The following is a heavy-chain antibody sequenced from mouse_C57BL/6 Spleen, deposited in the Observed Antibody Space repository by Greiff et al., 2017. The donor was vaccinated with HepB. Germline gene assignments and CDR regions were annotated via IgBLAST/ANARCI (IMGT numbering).Heavy chain of an antibody. CDR1: GYSITSGYD. D-gene: IGHD6-1*01. CDR3: ARGGLSWFAY. J-gene: IGHJ3*01. CDR2: ISYSGST. V-gene: IGHV3-1*01. Sequence: EVQLQESGPGMVKPSQSLSLTCTVTGYSITSGYDWHWIRHFPGNKLEWMGYISYSGSTNYNPSLKSRISITHDTSKNHFFLKLNSMTTEDTATYYFARGGLSWFAYWGQGTLVTVSA.